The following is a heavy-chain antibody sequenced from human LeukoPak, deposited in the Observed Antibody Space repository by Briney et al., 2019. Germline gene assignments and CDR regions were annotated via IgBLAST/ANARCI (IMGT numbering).Heavy chain of an antibody. V-gene: IGHV4-4*02. CDR2: IYHSGST. CDR1: GDSISSSNW. CDR3: ARDGSPYSYGSDY. D-gene: IGHD5-18*01. J-gene: IGHJ4*02. Sequence: NSWETLSLTCAVSGDSISSSNWWSWVRQPPGKGLEWIGEIYHSGSTNYNPSLKSRVTISVDKSKNQFSLKLSSVTAADTAVYYCARDGSPYSYGSDYWGQGTLVTVSS.